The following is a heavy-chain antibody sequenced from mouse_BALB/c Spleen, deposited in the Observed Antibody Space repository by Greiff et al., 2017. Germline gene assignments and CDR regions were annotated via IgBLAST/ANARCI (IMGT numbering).Heavy chain of an antibody. V-gene: IGHV1-52*01. CDR3: AREGGYYDYDAWFAY. CDR1: GYTFTSYW. CDR2: IDPYDSET. J-gene: IGHJ3*01. Sequence: VQLQQSGAELVRPGASVKLSCKASGYTFTSYWMNWVKQRPEQGLEWIGRIDPYDSETHYNQKFKDKATLTVDKSSSTAYMQLSSPTSEDSAVYYCAREGGYYDYDAWFAYWGQGTLVTVSA. D-gene: IGHD2-4*01.